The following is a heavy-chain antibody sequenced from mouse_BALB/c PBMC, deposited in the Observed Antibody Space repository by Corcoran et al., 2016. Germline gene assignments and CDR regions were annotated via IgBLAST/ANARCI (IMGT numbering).Heavy chain of an antibody. CDR2: INPYNGAT. Sequence: EVQLQQSGPELVKPGASVKISCKASGYSFTGYYMHWVKQSHVKSLEWIGRINPYNGATSYNQNFKDKASLTVDKSSSTAYMELHSLTSEDSAVYYCARDQGTDYFDYWGQGTTLTVSS. CDR3: ARDQGTDYFDY. CDR1: GYSFTGYY. V-gene: IGHV1-26*01. J-gene: IGHJ2*01. D-gene: IGHD3-2*02.